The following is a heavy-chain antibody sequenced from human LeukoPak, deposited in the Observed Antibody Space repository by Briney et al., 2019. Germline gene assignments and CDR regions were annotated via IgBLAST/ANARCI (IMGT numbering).Heavy chain of an antibody. CDR1: GHSISRDYS. V-gene: IGHV4-38-2*01. CDR2: INHSGGT. CDR3: ARVGWRYFDWLAP. J-gene: IGHJ5*02. D-gene: IGHD3-9*01. Sequence: SETLSLTCAVSGHSISRDYSWGWIRRPPGKGLEWIGSINHSGGTYYNQSLKSRVTISRDTSKNQFSLNLNDVTAADTAVYYCARVGWRYFDWLAPWGQGTLVTVSS.